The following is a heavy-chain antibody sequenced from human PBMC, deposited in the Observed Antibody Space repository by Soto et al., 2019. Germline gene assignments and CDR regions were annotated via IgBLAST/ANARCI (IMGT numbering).Heavy chain of an antibody. CDR3: AKWEGLGSDYYYYAMDV. CDR2: IYHSGYT. V-gene: IGHV4-31*03. CDR1: GGSISSGGYY. Sequence: PSETLSLTCTVSGGSISSGGYYWNWIRQHPGKGLEWIAYIYHSGYTFYNPSLKSRVTMSVDTSKNQFSLKLRSVTAADTAVYYCAKWEGLGSDYYYYAMDVWGQGTKVTVSS. J-gene: IGHJ6*02. D-gene: IGHD1-26*01.